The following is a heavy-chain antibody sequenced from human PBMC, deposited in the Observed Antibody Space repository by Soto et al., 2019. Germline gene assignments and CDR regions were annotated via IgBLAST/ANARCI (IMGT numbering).Heavy chain of an antibody. CDR1: GGSISSGGYY. V-gene: IGHV4-30-4*08. Sequence: PSETLSLTCTVSGGSISSGGYYWSWIRQHRGKGLEWIGYIYYSGSTYYNPSLKSRVTISVDTSKNQCSLKLSSVTAEDTAVYYCARAWLQLYYYGMDLWGEGTPVTVSS. D-gene: IGHD5-12*01. J-gene: IGHJ6*04. CDR2: IYYSGST. CDR3: ARAWLQLYYYGMDL.